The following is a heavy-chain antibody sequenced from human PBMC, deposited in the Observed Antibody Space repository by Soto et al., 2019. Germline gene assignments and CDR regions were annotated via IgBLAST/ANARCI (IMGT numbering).Heavy chain of an antibody. CDR2: IYPGDSDT. V-gene: IGHV5-51*01. D-gene: IGHD2-15*01. CDR1: GYSFTSYW. J-gene: IGHJ3*02. Sequence: GESLKISCKGSGYSFTSYWIGWVRQMPGKGLEWMGIIYPGDSDTRYSPSFQGQVTISADKSISTAYLQWSSLKASDTAMYYCARLPLADIVVVVAAMWAFDIWGQGTMVTVSS. CDR3: ARLPLADIVVVVAAMWAFDI.